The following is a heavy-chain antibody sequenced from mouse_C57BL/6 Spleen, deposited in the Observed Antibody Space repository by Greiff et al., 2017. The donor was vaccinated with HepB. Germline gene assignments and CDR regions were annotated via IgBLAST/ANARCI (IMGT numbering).Heavy chain of an antibody. Sequence: EVKLVESEGGLVQPGSSMKLSCTASGFTFSDYYMAWVRQVPEKGLELVANINYDGSSTYYLDSLKSRFIISRDNAKNILYLQMGSLKSEDTATYYCARKTVVARTNWYFDVWGTGTTVTVSS. V-gene: IGHV5-16*01. CDR2: INYDGSST. CDR1: GFTFSDYY. CDR3: ARKTVVARTNWYFDV. D-gene: IGHD1-1*01. J-gene: IGHJ1*03.